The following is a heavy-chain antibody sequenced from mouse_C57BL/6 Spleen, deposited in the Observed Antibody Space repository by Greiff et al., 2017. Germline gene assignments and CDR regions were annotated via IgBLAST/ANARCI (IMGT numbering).Heavy chain of an antibody. J-gene: IGHJ4*01. V-gene: IGHV1-82*01. CDR1: GYAFSSSW. CDR2: IYPGDGDT. Sequence: VKLVESGPELVKPGASVKISCKASGYAFSSSWMNWVKQRPGKGLEWIGRIYPGDGDTNYNGKFKGKATLTADKSSSTAYMQLSSLTSEDSAVYFCARWDYGYDGYAMDYWGQGTSVTVSS. CDR3: ARWDYGYDGYAMDY. D-gene: IGHD2-2*01.